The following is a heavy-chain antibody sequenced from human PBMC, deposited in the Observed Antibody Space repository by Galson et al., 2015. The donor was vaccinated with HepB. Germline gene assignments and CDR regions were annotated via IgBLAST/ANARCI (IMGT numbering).Heavy chain of an antibody. CDR1: GYTFTTYG. Sequence: SVKVSCKASGYTFTTYGISWVRQAPGQGLEWMGWISAYNGNTNYAQNLQGRVTMSTDTSTTTAYMELRSLTSDDTAVYYCARATRQLWLRFHLDYWGQGTLVTVSS. D-gene: IGHD5-18*01. V-gene: IGHV1-18*04. CDR2: ISAYNGNT. J-gene: IGHJ4*02. CDR3: ARATRQLWLRFHLDY.